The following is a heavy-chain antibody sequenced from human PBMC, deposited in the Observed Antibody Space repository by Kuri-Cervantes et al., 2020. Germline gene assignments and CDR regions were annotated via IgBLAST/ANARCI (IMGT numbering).Heavy chain of an antibody. CDR2: INPNSGGT. CDR1: GYTFTGYY. D-gene: IGHD6-13*01. V-gene: IGHV1-2*02. Sequence: ASVKVSCKASGYTFTGYYMHWVRQAPGQGLEWMGWINPNSGGTNYAQKFQGRVTMTRDTSISTAYMELSRLRSEDTAVYYCASSAFPAAGPHYYYYGMDVWGQGTTVTVSS. J-gene: IGHJ6*02. CDR3: ASSAFPAAGPHYYYYGMDV.